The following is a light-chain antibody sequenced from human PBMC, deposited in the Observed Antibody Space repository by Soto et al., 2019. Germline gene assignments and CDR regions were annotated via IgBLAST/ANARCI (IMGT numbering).Light chain of an antibody. CDR3: QQYNNWPPWT. J-gene: IGKJ1*01. CDR2: DAS. Sequence: EIVMTQSPATLSVSPGERATLSCRASQSVYSNLAWYQQKPGQAPRLLISDASTRATGIPARFSGSGSGTEFTLTISSLQSEDFAVYYCQQYNNWPPWTVGQGTKVDSK. CDR1: QSVYSN. V-gene: IGKV3-15*01.